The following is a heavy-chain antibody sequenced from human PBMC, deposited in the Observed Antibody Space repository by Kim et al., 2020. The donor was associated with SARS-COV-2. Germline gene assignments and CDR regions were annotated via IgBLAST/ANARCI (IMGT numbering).Heavy chain of an antibody. D-gene: IGHD4-4*01. CDR3: ASDTVLYGLDV. CDR1: GFTVTDYW. CDR2: IRSGGTGI. J-gene: IGHJ6*02. Sequence: GGSLRLSCATSGFTVTDYWMHWVRQAPGKGLVWVSRIRSGGTGISYADSVKGRFTISRDNVNNTLYLQMNKLRAEDTALYYCASDTVLYGLDVWGQGTTVTVS. V-gene: IGHV3-74*01.